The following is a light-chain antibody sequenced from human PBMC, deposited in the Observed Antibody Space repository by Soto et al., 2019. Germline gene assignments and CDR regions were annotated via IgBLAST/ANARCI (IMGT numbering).Light chain of an antibody. CDR3: QQYGSSPWT. J-gene: IGKJ1*01. V-gene: IGKV3-20*01. CDR1: QSVRSSY. Sequence: VLTKSPVTLSLSQGERATLSCRSSQSVRSSYLAWYQQKPVQSPRLLIYGASTRATGIPDRFSGSGSGTDFTLTISRLEPEDFAVYYCQQYGSSPWTFGQGTKVDI. CDR2: GAS.